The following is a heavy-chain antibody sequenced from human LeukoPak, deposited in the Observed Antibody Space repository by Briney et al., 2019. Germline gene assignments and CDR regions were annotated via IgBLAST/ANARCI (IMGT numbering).Heavy chain of an antibody. Sequence: PSETLSLTCAVYGGSFRGYYWSWIRQPPGKGLEWIGEINHSGSTNYNPSLKSRVTISVDTSKNQFSLKLSSVTAADTAVYYCARCSRGIAAARSSFDPWGQGTLVTVSS. CDR2: INHSGST. CDR3: ARCSRGIAAARSSFDP. J-gene: IGHJ5*02. CDR1: GGSFRGYY. V-gene: IGHV4-34*01. D-gene: IGHD6-13*01.